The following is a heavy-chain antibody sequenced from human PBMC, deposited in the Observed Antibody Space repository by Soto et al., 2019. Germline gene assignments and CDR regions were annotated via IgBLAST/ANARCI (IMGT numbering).Heavy chain of an antibody. D-gene: IGHD3-22*01. CDR3: ARASDYYDSSGLGILDY. CDR2: IWYDGSNK. CDR1: GFTFSSYG. J-gene: IGHJ4*02. V-gene: IGHV3-33*01. Sequence: GGSLRLSCAASGFTFSSYGMHWVRQAPGKGLEWVAVIWYDGSNKYYADSVKGRFTISRDNSKNTLYLQMNSLRAEDTAVYYCARASDYYDSSGLGILDYWGQGTLVTVSS.